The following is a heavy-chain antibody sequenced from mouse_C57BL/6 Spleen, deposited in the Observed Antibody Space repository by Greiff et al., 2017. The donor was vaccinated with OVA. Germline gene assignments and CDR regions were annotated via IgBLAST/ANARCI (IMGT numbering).Heavy chain of an antibody. CDR1: GFTFSNYW. J-gene: IGHJ2*01. CDR3: TALLYDGYFDY. CDR2: IRLKSDNYAT. V-gene: IGHV6-3*01. Sequence: EVKLEESGGGLVQPGGSMKLSCVASGFTFSNYWMNWVRQSPEKGLEWVAQIRLKSDNYATHYAESVKGRFTISRDDYKSSVYLQMNNLRAEDTGIYYCTALLYDGYFDYWGQGTTLTVSS. D-gene: IGHD2-3*01.